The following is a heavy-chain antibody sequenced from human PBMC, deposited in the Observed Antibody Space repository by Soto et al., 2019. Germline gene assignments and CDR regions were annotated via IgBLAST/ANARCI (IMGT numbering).Heavy chain of an antibody. CDR2: ISYDGSNK. CDR1: GFTFSSYG. Sequence: GGSLRLSCAASGFTFSSYGMHWVRQAPGKGLEWVAVISYDGSNKYYADSVKGRFTISRDNSKNTLYLQMNSLRAEDTAVYYCAKDLRPLTGAPSYWGQGTLVTVSS. CDR3: AKDLRPLTGAPSY. D-gene: IGHD4-17*01. J-gene: IGHJ4*02. V-gene: IGHV3-30*18.